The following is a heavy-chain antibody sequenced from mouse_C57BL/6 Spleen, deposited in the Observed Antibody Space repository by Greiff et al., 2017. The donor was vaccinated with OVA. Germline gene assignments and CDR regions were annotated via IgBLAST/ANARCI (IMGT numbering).Heavy chain of an antibody. D-gene: IGHD1-1*01. Sequence: VHVKQSGPELVKPGASVKISCKASGYSFTGYYMNWVKQSPAKSLEWIGEINPSTGGTTYNQKFKAKATLTVDKSSSTAYMQLKSLTSEDSAVYYCATGPYGSSHWYFDVWGTGTTVTVSS. CDR3: ATGPYGSSHWYFDV. CDR2: INPSTGGT. J-gene: IGHJ1*03. CDR1: GYSFTGYY. V-gene: IGHV1-42*01.